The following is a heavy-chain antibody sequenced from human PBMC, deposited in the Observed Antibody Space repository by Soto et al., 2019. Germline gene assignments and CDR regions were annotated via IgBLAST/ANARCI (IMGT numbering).Heavy chain of an antibody. CDR2: ILYDGSNK. CDR1: GFTFSSYA. Sequence: GGSLRLSCAASGFTFSSYAMHWVRQAPGKGLGWVAVILYDGSNKNYADSVKGRFTISRDNSKNTLFLQMSSLRGEDTAVYYCARGAVADSFDYWGQGTLVTVSS. CDR3: ARGAVADSFDY. J-gene: IGHJ4*02. D-gene: IGHD6-19*01. V-gene: IGHV3-30-3*01.